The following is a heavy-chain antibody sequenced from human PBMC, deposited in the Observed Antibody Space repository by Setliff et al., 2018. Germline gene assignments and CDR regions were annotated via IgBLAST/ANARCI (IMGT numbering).Heavy chain of an antibody. CDR3: ARGKIRITMIVVPTGGAFDI. CDR2: IHYSGST. V-gene: IGHV4-39*07. CDR1: GGSISSSSYY. D-gene: IGHD3-22*01. J-gene: IGHJ3*02. Sequence: SETLSLTCTVSGGSISSSSYYWGWIRQPPGKGLEWIGSIHYSGSTYYNPSLKSRVTISVDTSKNQFSLKLSSVTAADTAVYYCARGKIRITMIVVPTGGAFDIWGQGTMVTVSS.